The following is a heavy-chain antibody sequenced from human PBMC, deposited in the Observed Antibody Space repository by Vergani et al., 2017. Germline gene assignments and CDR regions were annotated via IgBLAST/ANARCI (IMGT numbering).Heavy chain of an antibody. D-gene: IGHD3-10*01. V-gene: IGHV1-8*01. J-gene: IGHJ6*02. Sequence: QVQLVQSGAEVKKPGASVKVSCKASGYTFTSYDINWVRQATGQGLEWMGWMNPNSGNTGYAQKFQGRVTMTRNTSISTAYMELSSLRSEDTAVYYCAREWVTMVRGVIRLGYYGMDVWGQGTTVTVSS. CDR2: MNPNSGNT. CDR3: AREWVTMVRGVIRLGYYGMDV. CDR1: GYTFTSYD.